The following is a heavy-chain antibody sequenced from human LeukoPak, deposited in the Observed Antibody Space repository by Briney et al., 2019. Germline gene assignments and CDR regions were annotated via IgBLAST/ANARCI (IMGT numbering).Heavy chain of an antibody. V-gene: IGHV3-33*08. Sequence: GRSLRLSCAASGFTFSSYGMHWVRQAPGKGLEWVAVIWYGGSNKYYADSVKGRFTISRDNAKNTLYLQMNSLRAEDTAVYYCGRAYVVSGYDFGIDYWGQGTLVTVSS. D-gene: IGHD5-12*01. CDR2: IWYGGSNK. CDR3: GRAYVVSGYDFGIDY. J-gene: IGHJ4*02. CDR1: GFTFSSYG.